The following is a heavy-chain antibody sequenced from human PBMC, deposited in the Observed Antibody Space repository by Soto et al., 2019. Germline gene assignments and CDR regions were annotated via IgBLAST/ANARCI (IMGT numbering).Heavy chain of an antibody. V-gene: IGHV3-74*01. CDR3: ARGIRGHYGRDV. Sequence: EVQLVESGGGLVQPGGSLRLSCAASGFTFSDYWIHWVRQVPGKGLVWVSRIKYDGSITNYADSVRGRFTISRDNAKNTVYLQMNSLRAEDTAVYYCARGIRGHYGRDVWGQGTTVIVSS. CDR2: IKYDGSIT. CDR1: GFTFSDYW. J-gene: IGHJ6*02.